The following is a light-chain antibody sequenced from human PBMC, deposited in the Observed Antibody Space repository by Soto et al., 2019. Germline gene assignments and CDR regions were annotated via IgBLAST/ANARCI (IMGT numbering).Light chain of an antibody. CDR1: SSNIGTNT. CDR3: EAWDDSLSAVV. Sequence: QSVLTQPPSASGTPGQRVSISCSGGSSNIGTNTVNWYQHLPGTAPKLLIFSNDERPSGVPDRFSGSKSGTSASLAISGLQSDDEADYYCEAWDDSLSAVVFGGGTKVTVL. J-gene: IGLJ2*01. CDR2: SND. V-gene: IGLV1-44*01.